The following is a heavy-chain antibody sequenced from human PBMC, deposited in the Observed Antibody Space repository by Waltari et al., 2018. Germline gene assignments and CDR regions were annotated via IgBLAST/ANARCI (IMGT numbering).Heavy chain of an antibody. D-gene: IGHD6-6*01. CDR2: TYYSGST. CDR3: ASSSIAAPGPDY. Sequence: QLQLQESGPGLVKPSETLSLTCTVSGGSISSSSYYWGWIRQPPGKGLEWIGRTYYSGSTYYNPSLKIRVTISVDTSKNQFSLKLSSVTAADTAVYYCASSSIAAPGPDYWGQGTLVTVSS. CDR1: GGSISSSSYY. J-gene: IGHJ4*02. V-gene: IGHV4-39*01.